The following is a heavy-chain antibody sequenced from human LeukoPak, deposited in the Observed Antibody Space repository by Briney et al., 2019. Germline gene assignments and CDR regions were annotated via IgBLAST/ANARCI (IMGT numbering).Heavy chain of an antibody. CDR1: GGTFSSYA. J-gene: IGHJ4*02. V-gene: IGHV1-69*05. CDR2: IIPIFGTA. D-gene: IGHD5-18*01. CDR3: ARMDMDTAMVTNYLDH. Sequence: ASVKVSCKASGGTFSSYAISWVRQAPGQGLEWMGGIIPIFGTANYAQKFQGRVTMTKDTSTSTVYIELNTLRSDDTAVYYCARMDMDTAMVTNYLDHWGQGTLLIISS.